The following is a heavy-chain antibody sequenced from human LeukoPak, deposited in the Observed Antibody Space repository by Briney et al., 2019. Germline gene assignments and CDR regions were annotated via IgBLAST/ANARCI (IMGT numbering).Heavy chain of an antibody. CDR3: ARDLGYYYDSSGYYHSY. CDR2: INAGNGNT. V-gene: IGHV1-3*01. Sequence: GASVKVSCKASGYTFTSYAMHWVRQAPGQRLEWMGWINAGNGNTKYSQKFQGRVTITRDTSASTAYMELRSLRSDDTAVYYCARDLGYYYDSSGYYHSYWGQGTLVTVSS. CDR1: GYTFTSYA. J-gene: IGHJ4*02. D-gene: IGHD3-22*01.